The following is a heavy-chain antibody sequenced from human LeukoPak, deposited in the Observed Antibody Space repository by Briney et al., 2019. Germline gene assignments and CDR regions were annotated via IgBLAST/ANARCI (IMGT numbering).Heavy chain of an antibody. CDR1: GFTFSRYW. CDR2: IDEHGTTI. V-gene: IGHV3-74*01. Sequence: QPGEPLRLSCAASGFTFSRYWMHWVRQAPGEGLVWVSRIDEHGTTIDYADSVRDRFTISRDNAKNTLYPHMNSLRAEDTAMYYCARDVGGAGSHWGQGSLVTVSS. J-gene: IGHJ4*02. CDR3: ARDVGGAGSH. D-gene: IGHD3-10*01.